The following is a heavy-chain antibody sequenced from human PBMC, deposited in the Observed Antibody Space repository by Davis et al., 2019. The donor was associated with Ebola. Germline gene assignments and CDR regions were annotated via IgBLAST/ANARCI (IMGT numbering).Heavy chain of an antibody. V-gene: IGHV3-23*01. J-gene: IGHJ4*02. Sequence: GESLKISCAASGFTFSSYAMSWVRQAPGKGLEWVSAISGSGGSTYYADSVKGRFTISRDNSKNTLYLQMNSLRAEDTAVYYCAKDGKSSSWYIDYWGQGTLVTVSS. CDR2: ISGSGGST. CDR1: GFTFSSYA. D-gene: IGHD6-13*01. CDR3: AKDGKSSSWYIDY.